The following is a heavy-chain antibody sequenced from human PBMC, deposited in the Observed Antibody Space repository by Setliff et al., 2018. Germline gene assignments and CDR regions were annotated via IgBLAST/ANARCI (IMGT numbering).Heavy chain of an antibody. Sequence: ASVKVSCKASGYTFTYFGLSWVRQAPGQGLEWMGWISPYNGQTTYAQRFHGRITMTTDTSTDTAYMELRNLRSDDTAIYFCAKELAVSLTEAVRRAYYDYAMDAWGQGTTVTVSS. CDR1: GYTFTYFG. V-gene: IGHV1-18*01. D-gene: IGHD3-9*01. CDR2: ISPYNGQT. J-gene: IGHJ6*02. CDR3: AKELAVSLTEAVRRAYYDYAMDA.